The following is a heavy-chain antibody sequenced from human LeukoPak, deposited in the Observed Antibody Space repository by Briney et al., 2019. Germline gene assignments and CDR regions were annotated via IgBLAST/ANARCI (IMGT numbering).Heavy chain of an antibody. Sequence: GGSLRLSCAASGFTFSSYWMTWVRQAPGKGLEWVANIKQDGSVKYYVDSVKGRFTISRDNAKNSLYLQMNSLRAEDTAVYYCANHCSTTSCYGQAFDIWGQGTMVTVSS. CDR3: ANHCSTTSCYGQAFDI. J-gene: IGHJ3*02. CDR2: IKQDGSVK. CDR1: GFTFSSYW. D-gene: IGHD2-2*01. V-gene: IGHV3-7*01.